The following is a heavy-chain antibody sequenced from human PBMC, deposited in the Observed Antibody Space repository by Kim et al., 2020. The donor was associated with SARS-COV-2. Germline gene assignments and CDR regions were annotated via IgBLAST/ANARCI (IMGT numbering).Heavy chain of an antibody. J-gene: IGHJ4*01. CDR1: GFTFSDYS. CDR2: ISGFGGGT. V-gene: IGHV3-48*04. CDR3: ARDGRAHVWYPASDF. D-gene: IGHD6-13*01. Sequence: GGSLRLSCVASGFTFSDYSMNWVRQAPGKGLEWISYISGFGGGTYYGDSVKGRFTTSRDDGKNSLYLQMNNLRTEDTAMYYCARDGRAHVWYPASDFWG.